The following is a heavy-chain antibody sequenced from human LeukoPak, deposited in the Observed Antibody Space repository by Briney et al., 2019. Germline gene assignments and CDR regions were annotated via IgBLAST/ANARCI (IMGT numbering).Heavy chain of an antibody. CDR1: GYTFTGYY. J-gene: IGHJ4*02. CDR2: INPNSGGT. V-gene: IGHV1-2*04. Sequence: GASVKVSCKASGYTFTGYYMHWVRQAPGQGLEWMGWINPNSGGTNYAQKFQGWVTMTRDTSISTAYMELSRLRSDDTAVYYCARDLGDYDYVWGSYRPGDYWGQGTLVTVSS. D-gene: IGHD3-16*02. CDR3: ARDLGDYDYVWGSYRPGDY.